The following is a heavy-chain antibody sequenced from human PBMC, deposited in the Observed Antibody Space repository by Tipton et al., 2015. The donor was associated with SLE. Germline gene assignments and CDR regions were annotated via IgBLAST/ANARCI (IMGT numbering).Heavy chain of an antibody. J-gene: IGHJ4*02. CDR1: GFSISSGYY. D-gene: IGHD5-12*01. CDR2: VYHSGTT. Sequence: TLSLTCAVSGFSISSGYYWGWFRQPPGKGLAWLGCVYHSGTTYYNPSLKSRRTISVDTSKNQFSLKLSSVTAADTAVYYCVRLELAATKADYWGQGKSVTVSS. CDR3: VRLELAATKADY. V-gene: IGHV4-38-2*01.